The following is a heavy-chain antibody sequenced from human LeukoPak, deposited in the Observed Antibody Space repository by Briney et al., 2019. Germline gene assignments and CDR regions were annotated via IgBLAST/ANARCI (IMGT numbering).Heavy chain of an antibody. D-gene: IGHD1-1*01. CDR3: AKEDFRDHTTGFDS. CDR2: ISGSGGT. CDR1: GFTFSSYA. J-gene: IGHJ5*01. V-gene: IGHV3-23*01. Sequence: GGSLRLSCAASGFTFSSYAMSWVRQAPGRGLEWLSAISGSGGTYYIPSVKGRFIVSRDNSRNTLYLQLNSLRAEDTAIYYCAKEDFRDHTTGFDSWGQGTLVTVSS.